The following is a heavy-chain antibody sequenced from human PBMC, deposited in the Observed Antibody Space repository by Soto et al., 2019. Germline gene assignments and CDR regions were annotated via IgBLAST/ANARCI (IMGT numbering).Heavy chain of an antibody. Sequence: ASVKVSCKVSGYTLTELSMHWVRQAPGKGLEWMGGFDPEDGETIYAQKFQGRVTMTEDTSTDTAYMELSSLRSEDTAVYYCARVPSSGYHNAFDIWGQGTMVTVSS. CDR2: FDPEDGET. J-gene: IGHJ3*02. CDR1: GYTLTELS. CDR3: ARVPSSGYHNAFDI. V-gene: IGHV1-24*01. D-gene: IGHD3-22*01.